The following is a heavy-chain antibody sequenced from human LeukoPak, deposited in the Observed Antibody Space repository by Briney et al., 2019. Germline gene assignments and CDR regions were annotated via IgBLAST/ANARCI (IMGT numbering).Heavy chain of an antibody. CDR3: AREFWFGELLSRAYFDY. V-gene: IGHV3-7*01. J-gene: IGHJ4*02. Sequence: PGGSLRLSCAASGFTFSTHGMHWVRQAPGKGLEWVANIKQDGSEKYYVDSVKGRFTISRDNAKSSLYLQMNSLRAEDTAVYYCAREFWFGELLSRAYFDYWGQGTLVTVSS. CDR2: IKQDGSEK. D-gene: IGHD3-10*01. CDR1: GFTFSTHG.